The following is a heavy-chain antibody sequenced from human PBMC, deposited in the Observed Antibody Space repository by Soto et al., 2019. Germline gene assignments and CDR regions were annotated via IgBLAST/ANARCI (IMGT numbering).Heavy chain of an antibody. CDR2: IIPIFGTA. V-gene: IGHV1-69*13. D-gene: IGHD6-19*01. J-gene: IGHJ5*02. CDR1: GGTFSSYA. CDR3: ARGTYSSGWYWFDP. Sequence: GASVKVSCKASGGTFSSYAISWVRQAPGQGLGWMGGIIPIFGTANYAQKFQGRVTITADESTSTAYMELSSLRSEDTAVYYCARGTYSSGWYWFDPWGQGTLVTVSS.